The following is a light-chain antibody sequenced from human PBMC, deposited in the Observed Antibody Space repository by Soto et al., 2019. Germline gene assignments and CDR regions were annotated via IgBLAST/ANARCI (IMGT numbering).Light chain of an antibody. J-gene: IGKJ4*01. CDR1: HDISRW. CDR2: TAS. CDR3: QQANSFPLT. Sequence: DIQMTQSPSSVSASIGDRVTITCRASHDISRWLGWYQQKPGKAPKLLVYTASNLQSGVPSRFSGSGSGTDFTLTISSLQPEDFATYYCQQANSFPLTVGGGTKVEIK. V-gene: IGKV1D-12*01.